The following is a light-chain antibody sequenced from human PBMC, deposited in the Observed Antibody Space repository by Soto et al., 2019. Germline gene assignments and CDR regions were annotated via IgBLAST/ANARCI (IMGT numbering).Light chain of an antibody. J-gene: IGKJ4*01. CDR1: QDITTY. CDR3: QQTDSFPRA. CDR2: AAS. Sequence: DIQMTQSPSSVSASVGDRVIITCRASQDITTYLAWYQQKPGKAPNLLIYAASRLQRGVQSRFSASGSGTEFTLSINSLQPEEFATYYCQQTDSFPRAFGGGTKVEIK. V-gene: IGKV1D-12*01.